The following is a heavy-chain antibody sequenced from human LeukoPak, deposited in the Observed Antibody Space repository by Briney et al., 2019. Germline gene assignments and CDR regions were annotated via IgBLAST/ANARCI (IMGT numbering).Heavy chain of an antibody. CDR3: AKAYTRSWYAAFDI. Sequence: GGSLRLSCAASGFAFSDYAISWVRQAPGKGLEWVSAITDSGGATYYADSVKGRFTISRDNSKNTLYLQMNSLRGDDTATYYCAKAYTRSWYAAFDIWGQGTMATVSS. J-gene: IGHJ3*02. CDR2: ITDSGGAT. V-gene: IGHV3-23*01. CDR1: GFAFSDYA. D-gene: IGHD6-13*01.